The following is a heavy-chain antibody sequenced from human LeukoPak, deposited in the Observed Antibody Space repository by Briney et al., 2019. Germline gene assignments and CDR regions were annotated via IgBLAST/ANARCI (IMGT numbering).Heavy chain of an antibody. Sequence: PSETLSLTCTVSGYSISSGYYWGWIRQPPGEGLEWIGSIYHSGSTYYNPSLKSRVTISVDTSKNQFSLKLSSVTAADTAVYYCARDGYYDSSGYYYGQYNWFDPWGQGTLVTVSS. CDR1: GYSISSGYY. D-gene: IGHD3-22*01. V-gene: IGHV4-38-2*02. CDR2: IYHSGST. J-gene: IGHJ5*02. CDR3: ARDGYYDSSGYYYGQYNWFDP.